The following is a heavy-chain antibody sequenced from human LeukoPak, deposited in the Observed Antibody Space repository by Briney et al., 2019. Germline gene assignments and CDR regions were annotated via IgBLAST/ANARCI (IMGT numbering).Heavy chain of an antibody. CDR1: GFTFSSYA. Sequence: GGSLRLSCAASGFTFSSYAMSWVRQAPGKGLEWVSAISGSGGSTYYADSVKGRFTSSRDNSKNTLYLQMNSLRAEDTAVYYCAKDTYYDFWSGHWYFDLWGRGTLVTVSS. CDR3: AKDTYYDFWSGHWYFDL. J-gene: IGHJ2*01. CDR2: ISGSGGST. D-gene: IGHD3-3*01. V-gene: IGHV3-23*01.